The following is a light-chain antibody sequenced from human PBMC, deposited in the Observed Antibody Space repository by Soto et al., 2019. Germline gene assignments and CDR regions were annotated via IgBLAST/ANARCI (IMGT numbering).Light chain of an antibody. J-gene: IGKJ1*01. CDR3: QQYNNWPSWT. CDR2: GAN. Sequence: DIVLTQFPGTLSLSPGERATLSCRASQSLTRNYLAWYQQKVGQAPRLLIYGANTRAAGIPDRFSGSGSGTDFTLTISRLEPEDFAVYYCQQYNNWPSWTFGQGTKVDIK. V-gene: IGKV3-20*01. CDR1: QSLTRNY.